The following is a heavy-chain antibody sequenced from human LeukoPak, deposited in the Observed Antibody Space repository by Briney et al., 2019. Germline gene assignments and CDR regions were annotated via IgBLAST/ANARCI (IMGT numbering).Heavy chain of an antibody. CDR1: GFTFTTYW. CDR2: INSDGSIT. D-gene: IGHD5-24*01. CDR3: ARDWVYKIDY. V-gene: IGHV3-74*01. J-gene: IGHJ4*02. Sequence: GGSLRLSCAASGFTFTTYWMHWVRQAPGKGLVWVSHINSDGSITSYADSVKGRFTISRDNAKNTLILQMNSLRAEDTAVYYCARDWVYKIDYWGRGTLVTVSS.